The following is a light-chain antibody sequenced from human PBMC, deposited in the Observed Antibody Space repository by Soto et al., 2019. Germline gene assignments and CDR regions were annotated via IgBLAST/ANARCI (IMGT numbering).Light chain of an antibody. CDR1: QSVLYSSNNKNY. V-gene: IGKV4-1*01. CDR3: QQYYTTPLT. CDR2: WAS. Sequence: DIVMTQSPDSLTVSLGERATINCKSSQSVLYSSNNKNYLAWYQQKPGQPPKLLIYWASTRESGVPGRFSGSGSGTDFTLTISSLQAEDGAVYYCQQYYTTPLTFGQGTNVEIK. J-gene: IGKJ1*01.